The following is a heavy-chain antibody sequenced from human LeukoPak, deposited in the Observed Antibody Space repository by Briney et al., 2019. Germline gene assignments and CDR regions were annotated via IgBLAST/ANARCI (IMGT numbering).Heavy chain of an antibody. Sequence: GGSLRLSCAASGFTFSSYAMHWVRRAPGKGLEWVAVISYDGSNKYYADSVKGRFTISRDNSKNTLYLQMNSLRAEDTAVYYCATITGYSSGPVFDYWGQGTLVTVSS. J-gene: IGHJ4*02. CDR3: ATITGYSSGPVFDY. CDR1: GFTFSSYA. V-gene: IGHV3-30-3*01. CDR2: ISYDGSNK. D-gene: IGHD6-19*01.